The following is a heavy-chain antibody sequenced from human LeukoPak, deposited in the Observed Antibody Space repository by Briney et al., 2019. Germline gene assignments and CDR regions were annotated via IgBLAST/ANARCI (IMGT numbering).Heavy chain of an antibody. J-gene: IGHJ4*02. D-gene: IGHD2-2*01. V-gene: IGHV3-33*01. Sequence: GRSLRLSCAASGFTFSSYGMHWVRQAPGKGLEWVAVIWYDGSNKYYADSVKGRFTISRDNSKNTLYLQMNSLRAEDTAVYYCAREGGGYCSSTSCFEYYFDYWGQGTLVTVPS. CDR3: AREGGGYCSSTSCFEYYFDY. CDR2: IWYDGSNK. CDR1: GFTFSSYG.